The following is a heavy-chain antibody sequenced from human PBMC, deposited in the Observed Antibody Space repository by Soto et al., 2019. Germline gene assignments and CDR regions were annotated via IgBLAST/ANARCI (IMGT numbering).Heavy chain of an antibody. CDR1: GGTFSSYA. D-gene: IGHD3-16*01. CDR3: ARAVIRERARITWHWYFDL. Sequence: QVQLVQSGAEVKKPGSSVKVSCKASGGTFSSYAISWVRQAPGQGLEWMGGIIPIFGTANYAQKFQGRVTITAHVSTSYAYLKLSHLSSADTVVYYCARAVIRERARITWHWYFDLWGRGTMVTVSS. V-gene: IGHV1-69*12. J-gene: IGHJ2*01. CDR2: IIPIFGTA.